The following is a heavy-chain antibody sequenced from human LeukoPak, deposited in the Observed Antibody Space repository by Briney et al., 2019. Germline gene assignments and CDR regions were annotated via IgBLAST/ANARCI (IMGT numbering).Heavy chain of an antibody. CDR1: GGSISSSSYY. Sequence: PSETLSLTCTVSGGSISSSSYYWGWIRQPPGKGLEWIGSIYYSGSTYYNPSLKSRVTISVDTSKNQFSLKLSSVTAADTAVYYCARRAAAALNWFDPWGQGTLATVSS. CDR2: IYYSGST. V-gene: IGHV4-39*01. D-gene: IGHD6-13*01. J-gene: IGHJ5*02. CDR3: ARRAAAALNWFDP.